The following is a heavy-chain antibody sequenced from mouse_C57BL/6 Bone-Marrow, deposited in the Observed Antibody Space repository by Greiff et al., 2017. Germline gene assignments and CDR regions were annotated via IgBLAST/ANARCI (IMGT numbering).Heavy chain of an antibody. V-gene: IGHV1-39*01. CDR1: GYSFTDYN. D-gene: IGHD2-4*01. CDR2: INPNYGTT. Sequence: VQLQQSGPELVKPGASVKISCKASGYSFTDYNMNWVKQSNGKSLEWIGVINPNYGTTSYNQKFKGQATLTVDQSSSTAYMQLNSLTAEDSAVYYCAISYYELGYFDVWGTGTTVTVSS. CDR3: AISYYELGYFDV. J-gene: IGHJ1*03.